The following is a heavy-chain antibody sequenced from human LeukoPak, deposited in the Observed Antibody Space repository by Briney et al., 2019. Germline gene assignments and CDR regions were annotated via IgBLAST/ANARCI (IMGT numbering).Heavy chain of an antibody. V-gene: IGHV3-53*01. CDR1: GFTVSSNY. J-gene: IGHJ4*02. CDR3: ARVGLRESVYIDY. D-gene: IGHD3-16*01. Sequence: GGSLRLSCAASGFTVSSNYMSWVRQAPGKGLEWVSVIYSGGSTYYADSVKGRFTISRDNSRNTLYLQMNSLRVEDTAVYYCARVGLRESVYIDYWGQGTLITVSS. CDR2: IYSGGST.